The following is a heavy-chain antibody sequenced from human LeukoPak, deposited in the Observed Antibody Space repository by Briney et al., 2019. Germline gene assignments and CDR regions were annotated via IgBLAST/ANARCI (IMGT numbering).Heavy chain of an antibody. V-gene: IGHV3-53*01. J-gene: IGHJ4*02. Sequence: PGGSLRLSCAASGFTVSSNYMSWVRQAPGKGLEWVSVIYSGGSTYYADSVKGRFTISRDNSKNTLYLQMNSLRAEDTAVYYCARDWFTRLGELSPDRAFDYWGRGTLVTVSS. D-gene: IGHD3-16*02. CDR1: GFTVSSNY. CDR3: ARDWFTRLGELSPDRAFDY. CDR2: IYSGGST.